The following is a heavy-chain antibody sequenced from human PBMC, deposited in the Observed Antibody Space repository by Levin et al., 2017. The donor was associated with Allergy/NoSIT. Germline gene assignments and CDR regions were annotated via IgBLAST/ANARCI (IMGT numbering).Heavy chain of an antibody. Sequence: GESLKISCAASGFTFSNYAMSWVRQAPGKGLEWVSVISGSGGITYYADSVKGRFTISRDNSKNTLYLQMNSLRAEDTAVYHCAKARQGYCSSISCYAVVDYWGQGTLVTVSS. CDR3: AKARQGYCSSISCYAVVDY. V-gene: IGHV3-23*01. D-gene: IGHD2-2*01. CDR1: GFTFSNYA. J-gene: IGHJ4*02. CDR2: ISGSGGIT.